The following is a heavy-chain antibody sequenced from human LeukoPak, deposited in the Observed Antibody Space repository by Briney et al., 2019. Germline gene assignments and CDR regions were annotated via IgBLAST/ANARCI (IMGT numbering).Heavy chain of an antibody. CDR1: GGSISSSSYY. CDR3: ARESARLRNVDTAMAYYYYYYMDV. CDR2: IYYSGST. V-gene: IGHV4-39*02. J-gene: IGHJ6*03. Sequence: SETLSLTCTVSGGSISSSSYYWGWIRQPPGKGLEWIGSIYYSGSTYYNPSLKSRVTISVDTSKNQFSLKLSSVTAADTAVYYCARESARLRNVDTAMAYYYYYYMDVWGKGTTVTVSS. D-gene: IGHD5-18*01.